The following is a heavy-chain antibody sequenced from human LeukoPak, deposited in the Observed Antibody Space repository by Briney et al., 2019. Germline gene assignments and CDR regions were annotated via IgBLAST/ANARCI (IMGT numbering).Heavy chain of an antibody. CDR1: GYTFTSYG. V-gene: IGHV1-18*01. D-gene: IGHD6-19*01. J-gene: IGHJ4*02. CDR2: ISAYNGNT. CDR3: ASQGSSGWSYLDY. Sequence: ASVKVSCKASGYTFTSYGISWVRQAPGQGLEWMGWISAYNGNTNYAQKLQGRVTMTRNTSISTAYMELSSLRSEDTAVYYCASQGSSGWSYLDYWGQGTLVTVSS.